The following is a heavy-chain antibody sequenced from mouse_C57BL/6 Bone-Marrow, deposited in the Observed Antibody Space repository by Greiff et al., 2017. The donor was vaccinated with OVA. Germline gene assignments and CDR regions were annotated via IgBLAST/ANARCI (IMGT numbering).Heavy chain of an antibody. D-gene: IGHD1-1*01. CDR1: GFSLTSYG. Sequence: VKVVESGPGLVAPSQSLSITCTVSGFSLTSYGVDWVRQPPGKGLEWLGVIWGGGSTNYNSALMSRLSISKDNSKSQVFLKMNSLQTDDTAMYYCAKHQRITTVSPGYFDVWGTGTTVTVSS. J-gene: IGHJ1*03. CDR3: AKHQRITTVSPGYFDV. V-gene: IGHV2-9*01. CDR2: IWGGGST.